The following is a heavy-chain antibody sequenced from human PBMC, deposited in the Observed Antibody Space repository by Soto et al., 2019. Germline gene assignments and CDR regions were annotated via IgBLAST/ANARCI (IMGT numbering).Heavy chain of an antibody. Sequence: RASVKVSCKASGGTFSSYAISWVRQAPGQGLEWMGGIIPIFGTANYAQKFQGRVTITADKSTSTAYMELSSLRSEDTSVYYCAREDDYLGSTCSGFEDCDIWGQGTMVTVSS. V-gene: IGHV1-69*06. D-gene: IGHD5-12*01. CDR1: GGTFSSYA. J-gene: IGHJ3*02. CDR3: AREDDYLGSTCSGFEDCDI. CDR2: IIPIFGTA.